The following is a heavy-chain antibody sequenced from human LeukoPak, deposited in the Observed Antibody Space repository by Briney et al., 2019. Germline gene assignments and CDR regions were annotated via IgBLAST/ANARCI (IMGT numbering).Heavy chain of an antibody. V-gene: IGHV1-2*06. CDR3: ARDYCSSTSCLFDY. D-gene: IGHD2-2*01. CDR2: INPNSGDT. CDR1: RYTFTGYH. J-gene: IGHJ4*02. Sequence: ASVTVSCTASRYTFTGYHIHWVRQAPGQGLEWMGRINPNSGDTNYAQKFQGRVTMTRDTSISTAYMELSRLRSDDTAVYYCARDYCSSTSCLFDYWGQGTLVTVSS.